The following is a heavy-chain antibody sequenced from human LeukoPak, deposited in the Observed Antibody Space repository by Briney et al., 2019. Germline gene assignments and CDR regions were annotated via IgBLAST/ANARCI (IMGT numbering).Heavy chain of an antibody. CDR3: ARASPGFSRIPYYYYYYYMDV. Sequence: SETLSLTCTVSGGSISSYYWSWIRQPPGKGLEWIGYIYYSESTNYNPSVKSRVTISVHTSKNQFSLNLSSVTAADTAVYYCARASPGFSRIPYYYYYYYMDVWGKGTTVTVSS. V-gene: IGHV4-59*01. D-gene: IGHD2-15*01. CDR2: IYYSEST. CDR1: GGSISSYY. J-gene: IGHJ6*03.